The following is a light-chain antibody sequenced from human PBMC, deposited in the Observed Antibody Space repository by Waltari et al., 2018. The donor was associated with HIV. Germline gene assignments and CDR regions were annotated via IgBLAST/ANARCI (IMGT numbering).Light chain of an antibody. CDR2: CAS. J-gene: IGKJ1*01. CDR3: QQYSTFPWT. CDR1: ESVLYKSHNRNS. V-gene: IGKV4-1*01. Sequence: DIVMISSPESLAVSLAERATINCKSSESVLYKSHNRNSLAWYQQNAGQPPKLRFSCASARDSGVPDRFRGSGSGTDFTLTIRSLQAEDVAVYYCQQYSTFPWTFGQGTKVEIK.